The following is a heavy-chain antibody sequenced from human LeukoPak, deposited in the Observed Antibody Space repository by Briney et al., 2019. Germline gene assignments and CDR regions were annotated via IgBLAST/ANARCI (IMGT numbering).Heavy chain of an antibody. Sequence: ASVKVSCKASGGTFSSYAISWVRQAPAQGLEWMGRIIPILGIANYAQKFQGRVTITADTSTSTAYMDLSSLRSEDTAVYYCARDLLVGATGAFDIWGQGTMVTVSS. V-gene: IGHV1-69*04. CDR2: IIPILGIA. D-gene: IGHD1-26*01. CDR1: GGTFSSYA. CDR3: ARDLLVGATGAFDI. J-gene: IGHJ3*02.